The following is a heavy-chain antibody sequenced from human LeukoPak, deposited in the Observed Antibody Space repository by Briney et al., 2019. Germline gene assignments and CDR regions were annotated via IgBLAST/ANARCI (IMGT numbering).Heavy chain of an antibody. D-gene: IGHD6-25*01. CDR2: IYPGDSDT. Sequence: GESLKISCKGSGYSFTTYWIGWVRQMPGKGLEWMGIIYPGDSDTRYSPSFQGQVSISADKSFSTAYLQWSSLKASDTAMYYCARRAASSPWNYFEYWGQGTLVTASS. V-gene: IGHV5-51*01. J-gene: IGHJ4*02. CDR3: ARRAASSPWNYFEY. CDR1: GYSFTTYW.